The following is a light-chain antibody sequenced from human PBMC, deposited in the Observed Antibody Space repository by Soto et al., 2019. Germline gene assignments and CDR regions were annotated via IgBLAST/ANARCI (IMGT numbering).Light chain of an antibody. V-gene: IGLV2-11*01. CDR3: CSYAGSYSFV. CDR1: SSDVGDYNY. Sequence: QSALTQPRSVSGSPGQSVTISCTGTSSDVGDYNYVSWYQQHPGKAPKLMIYDVSKRPSGVPVRLSGSKSGNTASLTISGLQAEDEADYYCCSYAGSYSFVFGTGTKVTVL. CDR2: DVS. J-gene: IGLJ1*01.